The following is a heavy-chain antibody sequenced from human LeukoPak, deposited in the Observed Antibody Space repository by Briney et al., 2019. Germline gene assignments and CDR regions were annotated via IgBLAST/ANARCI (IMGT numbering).Heavy chain of an antibody. CDR3: AVYCSSSSCYTRWFDP. Sequence: ASETVSRKGSIYTFTRYYMYWVCQAPGQGLEWVGITNPSGGSTSYEQKFQGRVTMTRDTSTGKVYMELSSLRSEDTAVYYCAVYCSSSSCYTRWFDPWGQGTLVTVSS. CDR2: TNPSGGST. V-gene: IGHV1-46*01. CDR1: IYTFTRYY. D-gene: IGHD2-2*02. J-gene: IGHJ5*02.